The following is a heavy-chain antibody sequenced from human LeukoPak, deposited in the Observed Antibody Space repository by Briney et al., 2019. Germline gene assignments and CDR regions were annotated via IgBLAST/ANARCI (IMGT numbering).Heavy chain of an antibody. CDR3: ARAWTYQLLAPHDAFDI. D-gene: IGHD2-2*01. V-gene: IGHV1-2*02. CDR1: GYTFTGSY. Sequence: ASVKVSCKASGYTFTGSYMHWVRQAPGQGLEWMGWINPNSGGTNYAQKFQGRVTMTRDTSISTAYMELSRLRSDDTAVYYCARAWTYQLLAPHDAFDIWGQGTMVTVSS. J-gene: IGHJ3*02. CDR2: INPNSGGT.